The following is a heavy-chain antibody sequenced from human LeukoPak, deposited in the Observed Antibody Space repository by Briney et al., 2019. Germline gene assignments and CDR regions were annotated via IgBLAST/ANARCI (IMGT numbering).Heavy chain of an antibody. J-gene: IGHJ6*04. D-gene: IGHD3-10*01. CDR3: ARSNYYGSGTPDYYYGMDV. Sequence: ASVKVSCKATGGTFSSYGVSWVRQAPGQGLEWMGGIIPIFGTSTYAQKFQGRVTVTADESTSTAYMELSSLRSEDTAVYYCARSNYYGSGTPDYYYGMDVWGIGTTVTVSS. V-gene: IGHV1-69*01. CDR2: IIPIFGTS. CDR1: GGTFSSYG.